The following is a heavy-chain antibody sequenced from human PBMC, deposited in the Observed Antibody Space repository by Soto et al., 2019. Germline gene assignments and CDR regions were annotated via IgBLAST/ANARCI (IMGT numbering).Heavy chain of an antibody. V-gene: IGHV1-2*04. CDR3: ARGDSTDCSNGVCSFFYNRDMDV. CDR1: GYSFTDYH. J-gene: IGHJ6*02. CDR2: INPKSGGT. Sequence: ASVKVSCKASGYSFTDYHIHWVRQAPGQGLEWLGRINPKSGGTSTAQKFQGWVTMTTDTSISTASMELTRLTSDDTAIYYCARGDSTDCSNGVCSFFYNRDMDVWGQGTTV. D-gene: IGHD2-8*01.